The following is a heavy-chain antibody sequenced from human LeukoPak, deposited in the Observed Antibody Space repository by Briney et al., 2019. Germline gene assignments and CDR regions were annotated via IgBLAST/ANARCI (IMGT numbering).Heavy chain of an antibody. CDR1: GFTVSRNY. J-gene: IGHJ4*02. D-gene: IGHD6-13*01. Sequence: QSGGSLRLSCAVSGFTVSRNYLSWVRQAPGKGLERVSVIYSGGNTYYADSVKGRFTISRDNSKNTLYLQMNSLRAEDTAVYYCAKGFYSSSWYYFDYWGQGTLVTVSS. V-gene: IGHV3-53*01. CDR3: AKGFYSSSWYYFDY. CDR2: IYSGGNT.